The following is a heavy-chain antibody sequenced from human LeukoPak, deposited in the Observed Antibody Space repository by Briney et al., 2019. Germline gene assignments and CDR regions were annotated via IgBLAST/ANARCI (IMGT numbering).Heavy chain of an antibody. CDR3: ASGVSSSWYDNWFDP. CDR1: GTSISNSIW. Sequence: PSETLSLTCAVSGTSISNSIWWSWIRQPPGKGLEWIGYIYYSGSTNYNPSLKSRVTISVDTSKNQFSLKLSSVTAADTAVYYCASGVSSSWYDNWFDPWGQGTLVTVSS. J-gene: IGHJ5*02. D-gene: IGHD6-13*01. CDR2: IYYSGST. V-gene: IGHV4-59*01.